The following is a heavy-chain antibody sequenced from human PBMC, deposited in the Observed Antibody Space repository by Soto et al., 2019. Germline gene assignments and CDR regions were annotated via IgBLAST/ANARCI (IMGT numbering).Heavy chain of an antibody. CDR1: GFRFSSYA. Sequence: PGGSLRLSCAASGFRFSSYAMTWVRQAPGKGLEWVSALSGGGDSTYYAPSVRGRFAISRDNSKNTLYLQMNSLRAEDTAVYYCATGLRSVYGPFDSWGQGILVTVSS. D-gene: IGHD5-12*01. CDR2: LSGGGDST. V-gene: IGHV3-23*01. J-gene: IGHJ4*02. CDR3: ATGLRSVYGPFDS.